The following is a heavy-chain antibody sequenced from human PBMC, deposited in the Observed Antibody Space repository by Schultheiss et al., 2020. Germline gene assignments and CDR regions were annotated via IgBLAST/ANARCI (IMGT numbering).Heavy chain of an antibody. Sequence: SETLSLTCTVSGGSISSSSYYWGWIRQPPGKGLEWIGEINHSGSTYYNPSLKSRVTISVDTSKNQFSLKLSSVTAADTAVYYCAQSGEYYYGSGSTYFDYWGQGTLVTVSS. CDR3: AQSGEYYYGSGSTYFDY. D-gene: IGHD3-10*01. CDR1: GGSISSSSYY. CDR2: INHSGST. J-gene: IGHJ4*02. V-gene: IGHV4-39*07.